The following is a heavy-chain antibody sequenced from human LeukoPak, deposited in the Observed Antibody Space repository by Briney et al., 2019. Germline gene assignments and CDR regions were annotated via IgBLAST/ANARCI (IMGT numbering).Heavy chain of an antibody. CDR3: ARGVSGVTPP. V-gene: IGHV1-18*01. CDR2: INTNTGNT. Sequence: ASVKVSCKTSGYTFTSYDITWVRQAPGQGPEWLGWINTNTGNTHYAQSLQDRVTLTTDTSTSTAYMELRSLKSDDTAVCSCARGVSGVTPPWGQGTLVIVSS. CDR1: GYTFTSYD. D-gene: IGHD4-23*01. J-gene: IGHJ5*02.